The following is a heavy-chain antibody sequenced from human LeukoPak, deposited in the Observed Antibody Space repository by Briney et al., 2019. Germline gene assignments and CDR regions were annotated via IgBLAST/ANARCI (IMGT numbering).Heavy chain of an antibody. D-gene: IGHD6-19*01. V-gene: IGHV3-30*02. Sequence: GGSLRLSCAASGFTFSSYGMHWVRQAPGKGLEWVAFIRYDGSNKYYADSVKGRFSISRDNSKNTLCLQMSSLRAEDTAVYYCAKGPLIEVAGTTWDYWGQGTLVTVSS. CDR2: IRYDGSNK. CDR3: AKGPLIEVAGTTWDY. J-gene: IGHJ4*02. CDR1: GFTFSSYG.